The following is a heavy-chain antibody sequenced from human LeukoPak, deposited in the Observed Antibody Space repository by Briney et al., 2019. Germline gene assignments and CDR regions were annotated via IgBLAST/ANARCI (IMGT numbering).Heavy chain of an antibody. CDR3: ARVIYCSSTSCYDAFDI. Sequence: GGSLRLSCAASGFTFSSYSMNWVRQAPGKGLEWVSSISSSSSYIYYADSVKGRFTISRDNAKNSLYLQVNSLRAEDTAVYYCARVIYCSSTSCYDAFDIWGQGTMVTVSS. CDR2: ISSSSSYI. CDR1: GFTFSSYS. D-gene: IGHD2-2*01. J-gene: IGHJ3*02. V-gene: IGHV3-21*01.